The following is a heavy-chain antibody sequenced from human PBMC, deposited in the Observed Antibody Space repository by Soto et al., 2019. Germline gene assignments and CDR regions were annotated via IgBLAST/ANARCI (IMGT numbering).Heavy chain of an antibody. V-gene: IGHV1-3*01. CDR1: GYMFTFYA. CDR3: ARDPGGWLRPRPY. D-gene: IGHD5-12*01. J-gene: IGHJ4*02. Sequence: ASVKVSCKASGYMFTFYAMHWVRQAPGQSLEWMGWINAGNGNTKYSQKFQDRVTITRDTSASTAYMELSSLRSEDTSVYYCARDPGGWLRPRPYWGQGTLVTVSS. CDR2: INAGNGNT.